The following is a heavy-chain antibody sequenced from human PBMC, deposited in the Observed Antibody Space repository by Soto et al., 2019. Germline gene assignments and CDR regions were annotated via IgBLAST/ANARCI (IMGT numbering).Heavy chain of an antibody. J-gene: IGHJ4*02. CDR3: ARDRGWYCGGDCYSLDY. V-gene: IGHV3-21*01. D-gene: IGHD2-21*02. CDR2: ISSSSSYI. CDR1: GFTFSSYS. Sequence: EVQLVESGGGLVKPGGSLRLSCAASGFTFSSYSMNWVRQAPGKGLEWVSSISSSSSYIYYADSVKGRFTISRDNAKNSLYLQMNSLRAEDTAVYYCARDRGWYCGGDCYSLDYWGQGTLVTVSS.